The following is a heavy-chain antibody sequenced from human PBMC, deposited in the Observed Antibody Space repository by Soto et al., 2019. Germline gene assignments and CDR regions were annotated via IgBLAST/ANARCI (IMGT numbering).Heavy chain of an antibody. V-gene: IGHV4-31*03. D-gene: IGHD3-3*01. Sequence: PSETLSLTCTVSGGSISSGGYYWSWIRQHPGKGLEWIGYIYYSGSTYYNPSLKSRVTISVDTSKNQFSLKLSSVTAADTAVYYCARRLYYDFWSGYIATIDPPNWFDPWGQGTLVTVSS. CDR2: IYYSGST. J-gene: IGHJ5*02. CDR1: GGSISSGGYY. CDR3: ARRLYYDFWSGYIATIDPPNWFDP.